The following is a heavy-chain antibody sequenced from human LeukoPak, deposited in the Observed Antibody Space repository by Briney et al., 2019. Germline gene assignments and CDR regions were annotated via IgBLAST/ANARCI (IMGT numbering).Heavy chain of an antibody. J-gene: IGHJ5*02. Sequence: GGSLRLSCAASGFTVSSNYMSWVRQAPGKGLEWVSVIYSGGSTYYADSVKGRFTISRDNSKNTLYLQMNSLRAEDTAVYYCARGYTYYGSTWFDPWGQGTLVTVSS. CDR3: ARGYTYYGSTWFDP. V-gene: IGHV3-53*01. CDR1: GFTVSSNY. CDR2: IYSGGST. D-gene: IGHD3-3*01.